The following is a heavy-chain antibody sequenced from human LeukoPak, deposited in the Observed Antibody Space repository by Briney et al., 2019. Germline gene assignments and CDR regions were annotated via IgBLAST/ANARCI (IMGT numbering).Heavy chain of an antibody. D-gene: IGHD1-20*01. Sequence: GGSLRLSCAASRFSFSSYWMHWVRQPPGKGLVWVSRIKSDGSSTTYAASVQGRFTISRDNAKNSLYLQMISLRAEDTAVYYCARGLVSITFDYWGQGTLVTVSS. CDR1: RFSFSSYW. CDR3: ARGLVSITFDY. CDR2: IKSDGSST. J-gene: IGHJ4*02. V-gene: IGHV3-74*01.